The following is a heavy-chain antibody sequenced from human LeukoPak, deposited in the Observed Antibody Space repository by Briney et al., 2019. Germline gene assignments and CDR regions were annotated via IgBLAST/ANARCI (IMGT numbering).Heavy chain of an antibody. CDR2: ISWNSGSI. CDR3: AKDSYSSGPKTLSGGDAFDI. Sequence: PGRSLRLSCAASGFTFDDYAMHWVRQAPGKGLEWVSGISWNSGSIGYADSVKGRFTISRDNAKNSLYLQMNSLRAEDTALYYCAKDSYSSGPKTLSGGDAFDIWGQGTMVTVSS. V-gene: IGHV3-9*01. D-gene: IGHD6-19*01. CDR1: GFTFDDYA. J-gene: IGHJ3*02.